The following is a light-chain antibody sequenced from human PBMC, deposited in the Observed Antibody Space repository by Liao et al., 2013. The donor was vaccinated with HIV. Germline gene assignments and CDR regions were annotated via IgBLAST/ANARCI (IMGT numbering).Light chain of an antibody. CDR2: EDT. CDR1: KLGDKY. V-gene: IGLV3-1*01. CDR3: QVWDDNIRGVV. J-gene: IGLJ2*01. Sequence: SYELTQPPSVSVSPGQTASITCSGHKLGDKYACWYQQKPGQSPVLVIYEDTKRPSGIPERFSGSNSGNTATLTISGTQAMDEADYYCQVWDDNIRGVVFGGGTKLTVL.